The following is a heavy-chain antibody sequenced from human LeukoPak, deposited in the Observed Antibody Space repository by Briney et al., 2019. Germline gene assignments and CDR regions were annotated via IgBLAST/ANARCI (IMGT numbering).Heavy chain of an antibody. CDR1: GGSISSYY. CDR2: IYTSGST. CDR3: ARVGGLHALSLHTVVDY. J-gene: IGHJ4*02. Sequence: SETLSLTCTVSGGSISSYYWSWIRQPPGKGQEWIGRIYTSGSTNYNPSLKGRVTMSVDTSKNQFSLKLSSVTAADTAVYYCARVGGLHALSLHTVVDYWGQGTLVTVSS. D-gene: IGHD2-15*01. V-gene: IGHV4-4*07.